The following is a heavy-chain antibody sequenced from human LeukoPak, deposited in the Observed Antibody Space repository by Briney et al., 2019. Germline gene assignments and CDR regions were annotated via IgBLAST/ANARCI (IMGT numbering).Heavy chain of an antibody. D-gene: IGHD6-6*01. CDR1: GFTFSSYS. J-gene: IGHJ6*02. CDR2: ISSSSSYI. V-gene: IGHV3-21*01. CDR3: AGDLQYDVVAARPPYYHGMDV. Sequence: PGGSLRLSCAASGFTFSSYSTNWVRQAPGKGLEWVSSISSSSSYIYYADSVKGRFTISRDNAKNSLYLQMNSLRAEDTAVYYCAGDLQYDVVAARPPYYHGMDVWGQGTTVTVSS.